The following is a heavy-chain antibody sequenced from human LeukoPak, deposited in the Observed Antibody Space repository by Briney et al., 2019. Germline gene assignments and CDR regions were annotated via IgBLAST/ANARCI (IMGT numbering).Heavy chain of an antibody. CDR3: AKDRSGSYSQGLDY. Sequence: GGSLRLSCAAFGFTFSDYYMSWIRQAPGKGLEWVSYISSSGSTIYYADSVKGRFTISRDNAKNSLYLQMNSLRAEDTAVYYCAKDRSGSYSQGLDYWGQGTLVTVSS. V-gene: IGHV3-11*04. D-gene: IGHD1-26*01. J-gene: IGHJ4*02. CDR1: GFTFSDYY. CDR2: ISSSGSTI.